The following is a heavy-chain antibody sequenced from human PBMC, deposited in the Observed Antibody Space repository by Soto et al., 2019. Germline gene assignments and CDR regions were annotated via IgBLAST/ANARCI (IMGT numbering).Heavy chain of an antibody. V-gene: IGHV1-18*01. Sequence: GASVKVSCKASGYTFSSYFISWVRQAPGQGLERMGWISAYNGNTNYAQNLQGRVTMTTDTSASTAYMELRSLRSDDTAVYYCARDLPPVDYWGQGTLVTVSS. CDR2: ISAYNGNT. CDR3: ARDLPPVDY. CDR1: GYTFSSYF. J-gene: IGHJ4*02.